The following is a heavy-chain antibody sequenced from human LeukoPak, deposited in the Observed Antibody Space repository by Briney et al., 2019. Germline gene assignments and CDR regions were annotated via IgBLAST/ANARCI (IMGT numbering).Heavy chain of an antibody. CDR1: GDSVPSNRVP. CDR3: ARRGPAGSSSSGMDV. J-gene: IGHJ6*02. Sequence: SQTLPHTCAISGDSVPSNRVPWNWIRQSPSRGLEWLGWTYDRSKWYSEYAVSVKSQITINPDTSKNQFSLELNSVTPEDTAVYYCARRGPAGSSSSGMDVWGQGTTVTVSS. D-gene: IGHD6-6*01. CDR2: TYDRSKWYS. V-gene: IGHV6-1*01.